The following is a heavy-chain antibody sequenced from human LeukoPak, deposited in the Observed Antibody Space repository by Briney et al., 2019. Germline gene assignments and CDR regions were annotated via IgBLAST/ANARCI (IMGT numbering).Heavy chain of an antibody. J-gene: IGHJ5*02. Sequence: GESLKISCKGSGYTFTNYWIGWVRQMPGKGLEWMGIIYPGDSDTRYSPSFQGQVTISADKSISTAYLQWSSLKASDTAMYYCARFIVPDTAMPSGCWFDPWGQGTLVTVSS. CDR1: GYTFTNYW. CDR2: IYPGDSDT. CDR3: ARFIVPDTAMPSGCWFDP. V-gene: IGHV5-51*01. D-gene: IGHD5-18*01.